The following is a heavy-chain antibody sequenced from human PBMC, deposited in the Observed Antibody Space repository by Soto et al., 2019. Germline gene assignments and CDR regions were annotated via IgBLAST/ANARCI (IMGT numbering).Heavy chain of an antibody. CDR3: TTDCSGGSCYDY. Sequence: GESLKISCTASGFTFGDYAMSWFRQAPGKGLEWVGFIRSKAYGGTTEYAASVKGRFTISRDDSKSIAYLQMNSLKTEDTAVYYCTTDCSGGSCYDYWGQGTLVTVSS. V-gene: IGHV3-49*03. CDR1: GFTFGDYA. D-gene: IGHD2-15*01. J-gene: IGHJ4*02. CDR2: IRSKAYGGTT.